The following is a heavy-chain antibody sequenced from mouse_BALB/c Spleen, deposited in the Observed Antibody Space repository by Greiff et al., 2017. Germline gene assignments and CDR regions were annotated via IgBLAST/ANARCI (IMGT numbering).Heavy chain of an antibody. Sequence: EVQLQQSGTVLARPGASVKMSCKASGYSFTSYWMHWVKQRPGQGLEWIGAIYPGNSDTSYNQKFKGKAKLTAVTSASTAYMELSSLTNEDSAVYYCTRGDYGSPFDYWGQGTTLTVSS. CDR1: GYSFTSYW. CDR3: TRGDYGSPFDY. D-gene: IGHD1-1*01. V-gene: IGHV1-5*01. J-gene: IGHJ2*01. CDR2: IYPGNSDT.